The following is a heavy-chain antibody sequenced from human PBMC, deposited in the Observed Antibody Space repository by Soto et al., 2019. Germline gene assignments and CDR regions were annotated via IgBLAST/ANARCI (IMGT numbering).Heavy chain of an antibody. J-gene: IGHJ4*02. CDR1: GYSFTSYW. Sequence: PGESLKISCKGSGYSFTSYWIGWVRQMPGKGLEWMGIIYPGDSDTRYSPSFQGQVTISADKSISTAYLQWSSLKASDTAMYYCATRLPPSMVRGVENDYWGQGTLVTVSS. CDR3: ATRLPPSMVRGVENDY. CDR2: IYPGDSDT. V-gene: IGHV5-51*01. D-gene: IGHD3-10*01.